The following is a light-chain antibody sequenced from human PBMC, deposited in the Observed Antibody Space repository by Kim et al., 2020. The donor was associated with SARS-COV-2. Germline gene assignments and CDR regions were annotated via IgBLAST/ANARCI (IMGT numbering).Light chain of an antibody. V-gene: IGKV1-12*01. CDR1: EDIGSW. J-gene: IGKJ5*01. CDR2: AAS. CDR3: EQTRRFPIS. Sequence: DIQMTQSPSSVSASVGDRVTITCRASEDIGSWLAWYQQKSGKAPNLLIYAASSLQSGVPSRFSGSGSGTAFTLTISSLQPEDFATYYCEQTRRFPISFGQGTRLEIK.